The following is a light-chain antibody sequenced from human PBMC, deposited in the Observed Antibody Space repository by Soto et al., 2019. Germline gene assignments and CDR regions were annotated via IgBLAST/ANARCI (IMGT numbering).Light chain of an antibody. J-gene: IGKJ1*01. V-gene: IGKV3-20*01. CDR1: QSVHSAY. Sequence: EIVLTQSPDTLSLSPGERVTLSCRASQSVHSAYLAWYQHKPSQAPRLLLYGVRSRAAGIPDRFSGRGAGTDFTLTITGLEPEDSAVYYCHQYNTSPWTFGQGTKVEI. CDR2: GVR. CDR3: HQYNTSPWT.